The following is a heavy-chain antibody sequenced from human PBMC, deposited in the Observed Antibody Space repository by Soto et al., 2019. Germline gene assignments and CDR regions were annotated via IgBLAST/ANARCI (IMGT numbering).Heavy chain of an antibody. J-gene: IGHJ4*02. CDR1: GFTFTSSA. D-gene: IGHD2-21*01. CDR3: AGETKSWQELLLSAY. Sequence: GASVKVSCKASGFTFTSSAFQWVRQARGQRLEWIGGIAVGSGYTNYSQRFQDRVTLTREMSPATTYMELSRLTPENTGIHYCAGETKSWQELLLSAYWRQGTLVTAS. V-gene: IGHV1-58*01. CDR2: IAVGSGYT.